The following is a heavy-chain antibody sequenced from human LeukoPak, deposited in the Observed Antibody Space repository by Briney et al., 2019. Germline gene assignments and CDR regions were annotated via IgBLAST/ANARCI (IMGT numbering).Heavy chain of an antibody. V-gene: IGHV6-1*01. CDR3: ARVGTVAGPYYYYYYGMDV. D-gene: IGHD6-19*01. J-gene: IGHJ6*02. CDR1: GDSVSSNSAA. Sequence: SQTLSLTCAISGDSVSSNSAAWNWIRQSPSRGLEWLGRTYYRSKWYNDYAVSVKSRITINPDTSKNQFSLQLNSVTPEDTAVYYCARVGTVAGPYYYYYYGMDVRGQGTTVTVSS. CDR2: TYYRSKWYN.